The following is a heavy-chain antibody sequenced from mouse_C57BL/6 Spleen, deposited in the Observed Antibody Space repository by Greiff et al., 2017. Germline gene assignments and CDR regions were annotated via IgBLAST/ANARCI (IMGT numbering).Heavy chain of an antibody. CDR3: ASYGNYEAY. J-gene: IGHJ3*01. CDR1: GYTFTSYW. D-gene: IGHD2-1*01. Sequence: VQLQQPGAELVMPGASVKLSCKASGYTFTSYWMHWVKQRPGQGLEWIGEIDPSDSYTNYNQKVKGKSTLTVDKSSSTAYMQLSSLTSEDSAVYYCASYGNYEAYWGQGTLVTVSA. CDR2: IDPSDSYT. V-gene: IGHV1-69*01.